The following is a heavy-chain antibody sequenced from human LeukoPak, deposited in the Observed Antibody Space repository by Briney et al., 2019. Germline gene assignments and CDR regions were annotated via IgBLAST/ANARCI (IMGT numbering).Heavy chain of an antibody. D-gene: IGHD4-23*01. CDR3: AGETPLTDAFDI. V-gene: IGHV3-11*06. Sequence: GGSLRLSCAASGFTFSDHYMSWIRQAPGKGLEWVSYISSSSSYTNYADSVKGRFTISRDNAKNSLYLQMNSLRAEDTAVYYCAGETPLTDAFDIWGQGTMVTVSS. CDR1: GFTFSDHY. J-gene: IGHJ3*02. CDR2: ISSSSSYT.